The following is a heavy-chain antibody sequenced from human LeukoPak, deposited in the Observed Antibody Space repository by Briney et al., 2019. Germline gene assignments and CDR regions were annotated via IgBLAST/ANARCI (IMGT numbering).Heavy chain of an antibody. Sequence: PGGSLRLSCAASGFTFSSYGMHWVRQAPGKGLEWVAFIRFDGSNRYYADSVKGRFTISRDNSKNTLYLQMNTLRAEDTALYYCAVSPAINWGQGTLVSVSS. CDR2: IRFDGSNR. D-gene: IGHD5-24*01. CDR1: GFTFSSYG. CDR3: AVSPAIN. J-gene: IGHJ4*02. V-gene: IGHV3-30*02.